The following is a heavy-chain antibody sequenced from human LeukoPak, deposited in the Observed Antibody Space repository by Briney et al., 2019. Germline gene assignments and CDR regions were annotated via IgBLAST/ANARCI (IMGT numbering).Heavy chain of an antibody. CDR3: VAKAFDM. Sequence: GGSLRLSCAASGFTFSSFWMYWVHQAPGKGLEWVANIKPDGSDKYYVDSVKGRFTISRDNAKKSLYLQMNSLRVEDTALYYCVAKAFDMWGQGTMVTVSS. J-gene: IGHJ3*02. V-gene: IGHV3-7*02. CDR2: IKPDGSDK. CDR1: GFTFSSFW.